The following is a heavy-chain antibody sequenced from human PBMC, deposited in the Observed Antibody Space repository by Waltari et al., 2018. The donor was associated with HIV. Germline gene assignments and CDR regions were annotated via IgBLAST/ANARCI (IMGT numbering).Heavy chain of an antibody. CDR3: GRVFYYDSSDYLGIDAFDI. D-gene: IGHD3-22*01. Sequence: EVQLVESGGGLVKPGGSLRLSCAASGFTFSIYSMNWVRQAPGKGVGLAIYHSRRNKFKKYGESVKGRINNHKNNAKKLIDSQMKRLRGEDKAVYYWGRVFYYDSSDYLGIDAFDIWGQGTMVTVSS. CDR2: HSRRNKFK. J-gene: IGHJ3*02. V-gene: IGHV3-21*05. CDR1: GFTFSIYS.